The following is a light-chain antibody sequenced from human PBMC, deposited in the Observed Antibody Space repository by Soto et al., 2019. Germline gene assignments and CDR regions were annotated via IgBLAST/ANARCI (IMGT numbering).Light chain of an antibody. V-gene: IGLV3-21*01. CDR2: YDS. CDR1: NVGSRS. CDR3: QVWEATGDQVV. Sequence: SYELTQPPSVSVAPGETARISCGGNNVGSRSVHWYQQKPGQAPFLVIYYDSDRPSGIPERFSGSNSGNTATLIISRVEAGHEADYYCQVWEATGDQVVFGGGTKVTVL. J-gene: IGLJ2*01.